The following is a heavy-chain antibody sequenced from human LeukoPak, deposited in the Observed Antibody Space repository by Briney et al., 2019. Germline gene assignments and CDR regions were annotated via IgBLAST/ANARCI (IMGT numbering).Heavy chain of an antibody. Sequence: ASVKVSCKASGYTFTSYDINWVRQATGQGLEWMGWINPNSGGTNYAQKFQGRVTMTRDTSISTAYMELSRLRSDDTAVYYCAREEDCSSTSCRIDYWGQGTLVTVSS. CDR3: AREEDCSSTSCRIDY. D-gene: IGHD2-2*01. J-gene: IGHJ4*02. V-gene: IGHV1-2*02. CDR1: GYTFTSYD. CDR2: INPNSGGT.